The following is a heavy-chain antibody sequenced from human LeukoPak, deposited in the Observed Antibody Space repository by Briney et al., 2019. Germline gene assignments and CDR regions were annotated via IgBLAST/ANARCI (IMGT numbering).Heavy chain of an antibody. D-gene: IGHD6-19*01. Sequence: GGSLRLSCAASGFTFSSYSMNWVRQAPGEGLEWVSYISSSSSTIYYADSVKGRFTISRDNAKNSLYLQMNSLRDEDTAVYYCARDLTEKGIAVGGCFDYWGQGTLVTVSS. CDR1: GFTFSSYS. J-gene: IGHJ4*02. V-gene: IGHV3-48*02. CDR2: ISSSSSTI. CDR3: ARDLTEKGIAVGGCFDY.